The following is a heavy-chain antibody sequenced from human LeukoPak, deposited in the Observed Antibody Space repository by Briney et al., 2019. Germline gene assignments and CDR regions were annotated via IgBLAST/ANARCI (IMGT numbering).Heavy chain of an antibody. CDR1: GFIFSSYD. D-gene: IGHD3-10*01. CDR2: ISGSGGST. V-gene: IGHV3-23*01. J-gene: IGHJ4*02. Sequence: GGSLRLSCVGSGFIFSSYDMGWVRQAPGKGLEWVSAISGSGGSTYYADSVKGRFTISRDNSKNTLYLQMNSLRAEDTAVYYCAKETTGSGSYNYDYWGQGTLVTVSS. CDR3: AKETTGSGSYNYDY.